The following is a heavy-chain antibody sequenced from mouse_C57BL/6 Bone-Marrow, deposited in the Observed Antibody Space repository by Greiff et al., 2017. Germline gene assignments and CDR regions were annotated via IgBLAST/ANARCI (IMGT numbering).Heavy chain of an antibody. Sequence: EVQLQQSGPELVKPGASVKIPCKASGYTFTDYNMDWVKQSHGKSLEWIGDINPNNGSTIYNQKFKGKATLTVDKSSSTAYMELRSLTSEDTAVYYCARSGYYGSSLWAMDYWGQGTSVTVSS. CDR2: INPNNGST. D-gene: IGHD1-1*01. CDR1: GYTFTDYN. J-gene: IGHJ4*01. V-gene: IGHV1-18*01. CDR3: ARSGYYGSSLWAMDY.